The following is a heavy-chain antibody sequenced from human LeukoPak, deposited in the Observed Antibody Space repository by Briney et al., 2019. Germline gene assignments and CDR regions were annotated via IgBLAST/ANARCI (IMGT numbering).Heavy chain of an antibody. CDR2: ISSSSSYI. D-gene: IGHD2-8*02. J-gene: IGHJ4*02. CDR3: ARVKGYCTGGVCYETDY. Sequence: GGSLRLSCAASGFTFSSYSMNWVRQAPGKGLEWVSSISSSSSYIYYADSVKGRFTISRDNAKNSLYLQMNSLRAADTAVYYCARVKGYCTGGVCYETDYWGQGTLVTVSS. CDR1: GFTFSSYS. V-gene: IGHV3-21*01.